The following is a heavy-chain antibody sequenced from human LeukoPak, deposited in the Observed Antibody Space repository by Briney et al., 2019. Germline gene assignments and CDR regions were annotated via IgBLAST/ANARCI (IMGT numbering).Heavy chain of an antibody. D-gene: IGHD1-1*01. Sequence: GGSLRLSCAASGFTFNNNPMHWVRQAPGKGLEWVSSISGGGGETFYVDSVKGRFIISRDNSKNTVYLQMNGLRVEDTARYYCAKDSGNCNDSDYWGQGTLVSVSS. CDR1: GFTFNNNP. CDR3: AKDSGNCNDSDY. J-gene: IGHJ4*02. V-gene: IGHV3-23*01. CDR2: ISGGGGET.